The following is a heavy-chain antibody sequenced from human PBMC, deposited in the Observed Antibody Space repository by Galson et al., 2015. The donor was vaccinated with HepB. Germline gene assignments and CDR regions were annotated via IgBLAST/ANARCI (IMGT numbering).Heavy chain of an antibody. CDR1: GFTFSGSA. CDR3: ARPTGGDNSPLHA. V-gene: IGHV3-73*01. J-gene: IGHJ5*02. Sequence: SLRLSCAASGFTFSGSAMHWVRQASGKGLEWVGRIRSKPNNYATAYAASVTGRFTIFRDDSRNTAYLQMNSLKTEDTAVYYCARPTGGDNSPLHAWGQGTLVTASS. D-gene: IGHD4-23*01. CDR2: IRSKPNNYAT.